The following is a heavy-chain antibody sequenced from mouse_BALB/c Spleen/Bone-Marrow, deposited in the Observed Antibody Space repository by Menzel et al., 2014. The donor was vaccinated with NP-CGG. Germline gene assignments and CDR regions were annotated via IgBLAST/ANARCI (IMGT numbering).Heavy chain of an antibody. CDR2: IVPRSGYT. Sequence: QVQLQQSASELARPGASVRLSCRASGYTFTGYTMQWVKQRPGQGLEWIGYIVPRSGYTDYNQKFKVKTTLTADKSSNTAYMQLSRLTSEDSAVYYGAREEITAAYFDYWGQGTTLTVSS. D-gene: IGHD2-4*01. J-gene: IGHJ2*01. CDR3: AREEITAAYFDY. CDR1: GYTFTGYT. V-gene: IGHV1-4*02.